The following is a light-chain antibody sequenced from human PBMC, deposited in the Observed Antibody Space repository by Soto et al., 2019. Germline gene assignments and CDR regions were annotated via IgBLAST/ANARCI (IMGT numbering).Light chain of an antibody. CDR3: QQSSNWPLT. V-gene: IGKV3-11*01. J-gene: IGKJ4*01. CDR1: QSVSSY. CDR2: DAS. Sequence: EIVLTQSPATLSLSPGERATLSCRASQSVSSYLAWYQQKPGQAPRPLIYDASNRATGIPARFSGSGSGTDFTLTISSLEPEDFAVYYCQQSSNWPLTFGGGTKVDIK.